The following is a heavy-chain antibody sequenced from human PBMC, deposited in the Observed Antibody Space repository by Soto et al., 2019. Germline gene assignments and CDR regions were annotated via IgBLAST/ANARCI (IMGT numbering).Heavy chain of an antibody. D-gene: IGHD1-7*01. J-gene: IGHJ3*02. Sequence: PSETLSLTCAVSGGSISSSNWWSWVRQPPGKGLEWIGEIYHSGSTNYNPSLKSRVTLSVEKSKNQFSLKLSSVTAADTAVYYCARDGEYNWNYGTGLDRHAFDIWGQGTMVTVSS. CDR3: ARDGEYNWNYGTGLDRHAFDI. CDR1: GGSISSSNW. CDR2: IYHSGST. V-gene: IGHV4-4*02.